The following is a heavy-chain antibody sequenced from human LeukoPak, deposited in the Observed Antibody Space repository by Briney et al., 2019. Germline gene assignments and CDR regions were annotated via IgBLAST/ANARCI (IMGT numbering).Heavy chain of an antibody. Sequence: GGSLRLSCAASGFTFSSYSMNWVRQAPGKGLEWVSYISSSSSTIYYADSVKGRFTISRDNAKNSLYLQMNSLRAEDTAVYYCARDSCSSTSCYSQYYYYGMDAWGQGTTVTVSS. D-gene: IGHD2-2*01. J-gene: IGHJ6*02. CDR3: ARDSCSSTSCYSQYYYYGMDA. V-gene: IGHV3-48*01. CDR2: ISSSSSTI. CDR1: GFTFSSYS.